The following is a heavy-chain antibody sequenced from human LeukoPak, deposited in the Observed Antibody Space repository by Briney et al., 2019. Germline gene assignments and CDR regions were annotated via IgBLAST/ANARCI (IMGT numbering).Heavy chain of an antibody. Sequence: GGSLRLSCAASGFTFSNAWMNWVRQAPGKGLEWVGRIKRKLDGGTTDYAAPVKGRFTISRDDSKNTLYLQMNSLKTEDTAVYYCTMYYDFWSGRKYYYYYYGMDVWGQGTTVTVSS. CDR3: TMYYDFWSGRKYYYYYYGMDV. CDR2: IKRKLDGGTT. D-gene: IGHD3-3*01. J-gene: IGHJ6*02. V-gene: IGHV3-15*07. CDR1: GFTFSNAW.